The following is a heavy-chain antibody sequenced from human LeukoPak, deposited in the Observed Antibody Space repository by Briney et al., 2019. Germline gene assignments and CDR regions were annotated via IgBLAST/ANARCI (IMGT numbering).Heavy chain of an antibody. CDR1: GFTFSNYG. D-gene: IGHD2-8*01. CDR3: VRGQTNLDNWFDP. V-gene: IGHV3-48*01. Sequence: PGGSLRLSCEASGFTFSNYGMNWVRQAPGKGLEWVSYIRPNDGTTHYADSVKGRFTISRDNAKNSLSLQMTSLRVDDSAVYYCVRGQTNLDNWFDPWGQGTLVIVS. J-gene: IGHJ5*02. CDR2: IRPNDGTT.